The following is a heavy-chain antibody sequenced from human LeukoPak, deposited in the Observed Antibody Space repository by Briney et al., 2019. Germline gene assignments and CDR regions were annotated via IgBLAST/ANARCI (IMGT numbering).Heavy chain of an antibody. J-gene: IGHJ5*02. Sequence: SETLSLTCTVSGGSISSSSCYWGWIRQPPGKGLEWIGSIYYSGSTYYNPSLKGRVTISVDTSKNQFSLKLSSVTAADTAVYYCARVPGYYDILTGYYRNWFDPWGQGTLVTVSS. V-gene: IGHV4-39*07. CDR2: IYYSGST. D-gene: IGHD3-9*01. CDR1: GGSISSSSCY. CDR3: ARVPGYYDILTGYYRNWFDP.